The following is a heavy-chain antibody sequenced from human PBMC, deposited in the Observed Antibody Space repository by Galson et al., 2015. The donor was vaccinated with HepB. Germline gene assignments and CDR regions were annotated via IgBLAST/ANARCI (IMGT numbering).Heavy chain of an antibody. CDR3: AHRHLNIGYCSGGSCYHFDS. J-gene: IGHJ4*02. CDR1: GFSLSTSGVG. D-gene: IGHD2-15*01. V-gene: IGHV2-5*02. Sequence: ALVKPTQTLTLTCSFSGFSLSTSGVGVGWVRQPPGKALEWLALIYWDDDKRYSPSLRSRLTITKDTSKNQVVLTMTNMDPVDTATYYCAHRHLNIGYCSGGSCYHFDSWGQGTLVTVSS. CDR2: IYWDDDK.